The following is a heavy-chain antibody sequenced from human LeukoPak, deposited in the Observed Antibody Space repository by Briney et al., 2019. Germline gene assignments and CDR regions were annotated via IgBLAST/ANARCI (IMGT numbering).Heavy chain of an antibody. CDR1: GLAVSNNY. CDR3: ARVVSLSGIGYFDY. J-gene: IGHJ4*02. V-gene: IGHV3-53*01. Sequence: GGSLGLSCAASGLAVSNNYMTWVRQAPGKGLEWVSVIHTGGDTYYPDSVQGRFTIFRDSSKNTLHLQMNSLRAEDTAIYYCARVVSLSGIGYFDYWGRGTLVTVSS. CDR2: IHTGGDT. D-gene: IGHD3-10*01.